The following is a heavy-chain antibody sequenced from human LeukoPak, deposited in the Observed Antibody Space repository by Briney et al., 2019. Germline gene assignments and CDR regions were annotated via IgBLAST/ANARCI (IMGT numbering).Heavy chain of an antibody. Sequence: KAGGSLRLSCAASGFTFSSYSMNWVRQAPGKGLEWVSSISSSSYIYYADSVKGRFTISRDNAKNSLYLQMNSLRAEDTAVYYCARDQPLSPNIAVAGTDFDYWGQGTLVTVSS. J-gene: IGHJ4*02. CDR1: GFTFSSYS. V-gene: IGHV3-21*01. D-gene: IGHD6-19*01. CDR2: ISSSSYI. CDR3: ARDQPLSPNIAVAGTDFDY.